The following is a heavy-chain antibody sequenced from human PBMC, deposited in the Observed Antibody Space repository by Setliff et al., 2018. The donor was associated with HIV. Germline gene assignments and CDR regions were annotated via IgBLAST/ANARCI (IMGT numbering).Heavy chain of an antibody. Sequence: VASVKVSCKVSGYTLSELSRHWVRQGPGKGLEWMGGFDPEDGQRIYAQKFQGGVTMTEDTSTDTAYMELSSLSFEDTAVYYCATTGPYSGSLYGMDVWGQGTTVTVSS. V-gene: IGHV1-24*01. CDR2: FDPEDGQR. D-gene: IGHD1-26*01. J-gene: IGHJ6*02. CDR3: ATTGPYSGSLYGMDV. CDR1: GYTLSELS.